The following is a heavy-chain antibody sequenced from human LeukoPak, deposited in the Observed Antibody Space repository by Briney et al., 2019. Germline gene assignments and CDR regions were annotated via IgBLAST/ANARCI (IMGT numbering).Heavy chain of an antibody. CDR3: ASKSGGALYYFDY. CDR1: GYGFTNYW. D-gene: IGHD4-17*01. Sequence: GESLKISCKGSGYGFTNYWIGWVRQIPGKGLEWMGIIYPGDSDTRYSPSFQGQVTISADKSISTAYLQWSSLKASDTAMYYCASKSGGALYYFDYWGQGTLVTVSS. CDR2: IYPGDSDT. J-gene: IGHJ4*02. V-gene: IGHV5-51*01.